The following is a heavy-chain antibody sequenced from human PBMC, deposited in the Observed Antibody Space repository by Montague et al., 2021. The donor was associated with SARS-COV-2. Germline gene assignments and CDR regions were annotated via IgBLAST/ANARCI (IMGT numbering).Heavy chain of an antibody. Sequence: SLRLSCAASGFTFSKAWMSWVRQAPGKGLEWVGRIKSIPDGGATDYAAPVQGRFTISREDSKSTLYLQMNSLKIEDTALHYCTTAGTSNWGQGALVTVSS. V-gene: IGHV3-15*01. CDR3: TTAGTSN. CDR1: GFTFSKAW. D-gene: IGHD1-14*01. J-gene: IGHJ4*02. CDR2: IKSIPDGGAT.